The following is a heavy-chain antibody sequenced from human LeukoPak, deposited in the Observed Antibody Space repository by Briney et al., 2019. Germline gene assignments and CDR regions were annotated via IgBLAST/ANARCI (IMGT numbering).Heavy chain of an antibody. J-gene: IGHJ4*02. V-gene: IGHV6-1*01. CDR1: GDSFSSNSAD. Sequence: SQTLSLTCAISGDSFSSNSADWNWLRQSPSRGLEWLGRTYHRSKWYSESALSLKGRITVNPDTSKNQFSLQLNSVGPEDTAVYYCARTTGHFDYWGQGTLVTVSS. D-gene: IGHD2-8*02. CDR2: TYHRSKWYS. CDR3: ARTTGHFDY.